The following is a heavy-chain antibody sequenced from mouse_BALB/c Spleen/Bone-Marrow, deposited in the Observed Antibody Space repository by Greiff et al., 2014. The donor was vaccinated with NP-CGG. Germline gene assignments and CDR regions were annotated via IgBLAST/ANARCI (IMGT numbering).Heavy chain of an antibody. CDR1: GYTFTSYW. J-gene: IGHJ2*01. V-gene: IGHV1S81*02. D-gene: IGHD2-2*01. Sequence: VHVKQSGAELVKPGASVKLFCKASGYTFTSYWMHWVKQRPGQGLEWIGEIDPGTGRTDYNKKFKSRATLTVDKSSSTAYMHLSSLTSEDSAVYYCARINGYDYWGQGTTLTVSS. CDR2: IDPGTGRT. CDR3: ARINGYDY.